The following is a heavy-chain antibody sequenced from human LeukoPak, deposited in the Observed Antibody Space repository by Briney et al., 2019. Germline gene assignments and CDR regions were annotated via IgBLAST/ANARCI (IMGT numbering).Heavy chain of an antibody. CDR3: ARDRYSGYDGLDDAFDI. J-gene: IGHJ3*02. Sequence: GASVKVSCKASGYTFTGYYMHWVRQAPGQGLEWMGWINPNSGGTNYAQKFQGWVTMTRDTSISTAYMELSRLRSDDTAVYYCARDRYSGYDGLDDAFDIWGQGTMVTVSS. V-gene: IGHV1-2*04. CDR1: GYTFTGYY. CDR2: INPNSGGT. D-gene: IGHD5-12*01.